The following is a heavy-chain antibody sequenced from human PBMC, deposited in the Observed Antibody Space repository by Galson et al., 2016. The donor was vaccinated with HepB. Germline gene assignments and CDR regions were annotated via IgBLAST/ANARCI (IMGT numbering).Heavy chain of an antibody. CDR2: IYESGTT. CDR3: ARDSNYAWFDP. D-gene: IGHD4-11*01. CDR1: GVFISNGGYS. V-gene: IGHV4-30-2*01. Sequence: TLSLTCSVSGVFISNGGYSWSRIRQPPGKGLEWIGYIYESGTTDYNPSLKSRVTMSVDRSKNQFSLQLLSVTAADTAVYYCARDSNYAWFDPWGPGILVTVSS. J-gene: IGHJ5*02.